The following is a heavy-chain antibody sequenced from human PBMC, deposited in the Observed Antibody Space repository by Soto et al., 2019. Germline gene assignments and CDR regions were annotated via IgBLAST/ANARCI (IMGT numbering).Heavy chain of an antibody. V-gene: IGHV3-30*18. D-gene: IGHD3-22*01. J-gene: IGHJ4*02. CDR3: AKSNRGAYDTPEI. CDR2: ISYDGRNK. CDR1: GFSLNDYG. Sequence: PVGSLRLSCAASGFSLNDYGMHWVRQPPGKGLEWVADISYDGRNKYYTDSVRGRFTISRDISKGTLYLQMNSLRPEDTAVYYCAKSNRGAYDTPEIWCQGTPVTVSS.